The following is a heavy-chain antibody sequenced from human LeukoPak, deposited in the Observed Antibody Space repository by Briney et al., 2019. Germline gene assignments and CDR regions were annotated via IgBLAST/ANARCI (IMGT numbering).Heavy chain of an antibody. J-gene: IGHJ4*02. V-gene: IGHV4-39*01. Sequence: PSETLSLTCTVSGGSTSSSSYYWGWIRQPPGKGLEWIGSIYYSGSTYYNPSLKSRVTISVDTSKNQFSLKLSSVTAADTAVYYCARHDSSGWLYYFDYWGQGTLVTVSS. CDR2: IYYSGST. D-gene: IGHD6-19*01. CDR3: ARHDSSGWLYYFDY. CDR1: GGSTSSSSYY.